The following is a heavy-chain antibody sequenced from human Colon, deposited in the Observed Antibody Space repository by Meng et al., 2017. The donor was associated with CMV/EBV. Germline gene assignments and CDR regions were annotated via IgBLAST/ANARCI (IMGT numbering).Heavy chain of an antibody. J-gene: IGHJ5*02. V-gene: IGHV2-5*02. D-gene: IGHD6-6*01. CDR3: VHRYSSSSGEVS. CDR2: IHGDDTE. CDR1: GFSLTNKLNS. Sequence: QITLKEPGPTLVKPPQTLTLTCTFSGFSLTNKLNSLGWIRQSPGKALEWLALIHGDDTEQYSPSLQSRLSATRDTSKNQVVLTLTDMDPVDTATYYCVHRYSSSSGEVSWGQGTLVTVSS.